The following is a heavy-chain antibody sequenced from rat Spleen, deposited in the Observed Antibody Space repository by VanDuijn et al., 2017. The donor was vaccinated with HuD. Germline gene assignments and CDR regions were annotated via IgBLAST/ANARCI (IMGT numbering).Heavy chain of an antibody. CDR2: INTGGGNT. CDR3: VRLLGAPDCYFDF. J-gene: IGHJ1*01. CDR1: GFTFSNYY. V-gene: IGHV5-25*01. Sequence: EVQLVESGGGLVQPGRSMKLSCAASGFTFSNYYMAWVRQAPTKGLEWVASINTGGGNTYYRGSVKGRFTISRENARSTLYLQMDSLRSEDTATYYCVRLLGAPDCYFDFWGPGTMVTVSS. D-gene: IGHD5-1*01.